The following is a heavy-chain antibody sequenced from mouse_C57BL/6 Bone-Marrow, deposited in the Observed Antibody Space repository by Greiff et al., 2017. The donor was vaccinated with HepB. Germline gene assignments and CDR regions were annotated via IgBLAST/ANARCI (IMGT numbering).Heavy chain of an antibody. J-gene: IGHJ2*01. CDR2: IYPRSGNT. Sequence: QVQLQQSGAELARPGASVKLSCKASGYTFTSYGISWVKQRTGQGLEWIGEIYPRSGNTYYNEKFKGKATLTADKSSSTAYMELRSLTSEDSAVYFCARSSFITTVVAIYYLDYWGQGTTLTVSS. CDR3: ARSSFITTVVAIYYLDY. V-gene: IGHV1-81*01. CDR1: GYTFTSYG. D-gene: IGHD1-1*01.